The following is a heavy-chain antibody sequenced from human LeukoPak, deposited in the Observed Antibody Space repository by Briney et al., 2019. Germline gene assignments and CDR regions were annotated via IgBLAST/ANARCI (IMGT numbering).Heavy chain of an antibody. Sequence: GAPVKVSCKASGYTFTSYDINWVRQATGQGLEWMGWMNPNSGNTGYAQKFQGRVTMTRNTSISTAYMELSSLRSEDTAVYYCAREHIVTRPGGYYYYGMDVWGQGTTVTVSS. D-gene: IGHD2-21*01. J-gene: IGHJ6*02. CDR1: GYTFTSYD. CDR3: AREHIVTRPGGYYYYGMDV. V-gene: IGHV1-8*01. CDR2: MNPNSGNT.